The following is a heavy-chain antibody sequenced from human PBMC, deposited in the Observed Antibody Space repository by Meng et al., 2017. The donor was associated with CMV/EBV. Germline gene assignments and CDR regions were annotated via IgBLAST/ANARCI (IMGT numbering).Heavy chain of an antibody. Sequence: ASVTVSCKASGYTFTGYYMHWVRQAPGQGLEWMGWINPNSGGTNYAQKFQGRVTMTRDPSISTAYMELSRLRSDDTAVYYCARERVIVVVPAATTYYYYGMDVWGQGTTVTVSS. J-gene: IGHJ6*02. CDR2: INPNSGGT. D-gene: IGHD2-2*01. V-gene: IGHV1-2*02. CDR1: GYTFTGYY. CDR3: ARERVIVVVPAATTYYYYGMDV.